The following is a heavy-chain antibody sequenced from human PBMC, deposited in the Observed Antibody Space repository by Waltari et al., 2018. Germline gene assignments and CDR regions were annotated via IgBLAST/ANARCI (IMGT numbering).Heavy chain of an antibody. V-gene: IGHV4-4*07. D-gene: IGHD2-2*01. J-gene: IGHJ3*02. CDR2: IYTSGST. Sequence: QVQLQESGPGLVKPSETLSLTFTASGGSISSYYWSWSRQPAGRGREWIGRIYTSGSTNYNPSLKSRVTMSVDTSKNQFSLKLSSVTAADTAVYYCARVNPWDIVVVPAAKGAFDIWGQGTMVTVSS. CDR3: ARVNPWDIVVVPAAKGAFDI. CDR1: GGSISSYY.